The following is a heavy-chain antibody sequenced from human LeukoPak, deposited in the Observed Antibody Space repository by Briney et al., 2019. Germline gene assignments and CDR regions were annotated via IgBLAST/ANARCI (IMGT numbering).Heavy chain of an antibody. CDR1: GYTFTSYD. V-gene: IGHV1-8*01. CDR2: MNPNSGNT. Sequence: ASVKVSCKASGYTFTSYDINWVRQATGQGLEWMGWMNPNSGNTGYAQKFQGRVTMTRNTSISTAYMELSSLRSEDTAVYYCARKKPGYYDFWSGHSVDFDYWGQGTLVTVSS. CDR3: ARKKPGYYDFWSGHSVDFDY. D-gene: IGHD3-3*01. J-gene: IGHJ4*02.